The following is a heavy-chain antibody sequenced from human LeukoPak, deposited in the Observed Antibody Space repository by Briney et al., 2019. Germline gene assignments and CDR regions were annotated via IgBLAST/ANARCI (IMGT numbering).Heavy chain of an antibody. Sequence: PSETLSLTCAVSGGSISSGGYSWSWIRQPPGKGLEWIGYIYHSGSTYYNPSLKSRVTISVDRSKNQFSLKLSSVTAADTAVYYCARELTRSGWSDPWGQGTLVTVSS. J-gene: IGHJ5*02. D-gene: IGHD3-22*01. CDR3: ARELTRSGWSDP. CDR2: IYHSGST. V-gene: IGHV4-30-2*01. CDR1: GGSISSGGYS.